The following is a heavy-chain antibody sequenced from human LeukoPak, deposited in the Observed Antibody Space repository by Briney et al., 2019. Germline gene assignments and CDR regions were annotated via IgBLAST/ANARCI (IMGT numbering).Heavy chain of an antibody. CDR1: GGSISSYY. V-gene: IGHV4-59*01. D-gene: IGHD1-26*01. Sequence: SETLSLTCTVSGGSISSYYWNWTRQPPGKGLEWIGYIYYSGITNYNPSLKSRVTISVDTSKSQFSLKLSSVTAADTALYYCARAGRWEGRPHAFDIWGQGTMVTVSS. CDR2: IYYSGIT. CDR3: ARAGRWEGRPHAFDI. J-gene: IGHJ3*02.